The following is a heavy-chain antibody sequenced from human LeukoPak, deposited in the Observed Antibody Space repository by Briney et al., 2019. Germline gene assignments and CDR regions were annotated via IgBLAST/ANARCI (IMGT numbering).Heavy chain of an antibody. Sequence: GGSLRLSCAASGFTFSSYWMHWVRQAPGKGLVLVSRINSDGSSTNYADSVKGRFTISRDNAKNTLYLQMNSLRAEDTAVYYCARTYGSGSYNPFDYWGQGTLVTVSS. CDR2: INSDGSST. V-gene: IGHV3-74*01. CDR1: GFTFSSYW. CDR3: ARTYGSGSYNPFDY. J-gene: IGHJ4*02. D-gene: IGHD3-10*01.